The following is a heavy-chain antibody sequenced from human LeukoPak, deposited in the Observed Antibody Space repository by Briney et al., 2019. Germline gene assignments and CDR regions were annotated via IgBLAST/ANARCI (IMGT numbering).Heavy chain of an antibody. D-gene: IGHD4-17*01. Sequence: PGGSLRFSCAASGFXVSSNFMTWVRQAPGKGLEWVSVISSGGTTYYADSVKGRFTISRHISKNTVYLQMNSLRAEDTAVYYCARDRSYGDFAWGYWGQGTLVTVSS. CDR1: GFXVSSNF. J-gene: IGHJ4*02. V-gene: IGHV3-53*04. CDR3: ARDRSYGDFAWGY. CDR2: ISSGGTT.